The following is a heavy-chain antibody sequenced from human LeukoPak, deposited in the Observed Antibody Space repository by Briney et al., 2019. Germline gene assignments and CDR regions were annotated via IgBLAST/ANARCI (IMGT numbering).Heavy chain of an antibody. CDR2: MNPNNGNT. Sequence: VASVKVSCKASGYTFTSYDINWVRQATGQGLEWMGWMNPNNGNTDYALKFQGRVTLTRNTSISTAYMELSSLRSEDTAVYYCTRGGPVAGTHKYFQHWGQGTLVTVSS. D-gene: IGHD6-19*01. CDR3: TRGGPVAGTHKYFQH. J-gene: IGHJ1*01. V-gene: IGHV1-8*01. CDR1: GYTFTSYD.